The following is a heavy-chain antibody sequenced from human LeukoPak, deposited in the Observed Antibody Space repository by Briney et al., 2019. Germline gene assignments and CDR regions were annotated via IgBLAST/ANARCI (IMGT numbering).Heavy chain of an antibody. CDR1: GFTFSSYA. J-gene: IGHJ4*02. CDR3: AKMKGITMVRGTFDY. V-gene: IGHV3-23*01. CDR2: ISGNGGNT. D-gene: IGHD3-10*01. Sequence: GGSLRLSFAASGFTFSSYAMTWVRQAPGKGLEWVSSISGNGGNTYYADSVKGRFTISRDNSKNTLYLQMSSLRVEDTAVYYCAKMKGITMVRGTFDYWGQGTLVTVSS.